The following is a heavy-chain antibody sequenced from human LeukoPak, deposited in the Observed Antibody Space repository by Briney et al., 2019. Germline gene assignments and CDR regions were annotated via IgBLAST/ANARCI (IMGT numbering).Heavy chain of an antibody. V-gene: IGHV1-69*04. D-gene: IGHD5-24*01. Sequence: APVKVSCKASGGTFSSYAISWVRQAPGQGLEWMGRIIPIFGIANYAQKFQGRVTITADKSTSTAYMELSSLRSEDTAVYYCARDGYRLEPEPYFDYWGQGTLVTDSS. CDR3: ARDGYRLEPEPYFDY. J-gene: IGHJ4*02. CDR1: GGTFSSYA. CDR2: IIPIFGIA.